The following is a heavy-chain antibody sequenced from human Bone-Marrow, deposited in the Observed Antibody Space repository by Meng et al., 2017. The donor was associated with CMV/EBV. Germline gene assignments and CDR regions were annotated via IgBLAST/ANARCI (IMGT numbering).Heavy chain of an antibody. J-gene: IGHJ5*02. Sequence: ASVKVSCKASGYTFTGYYMHWVRQAPGQGLEWMGRIDPNSGNTGYAQKFQGRVTMTRNTSKSTAYMELSSLRSEDTAVYYCARADRSFDFWSGYPRFDPWGQGTLVTVSS. V-gene: IGHV1-8*02. CDR1: GYTFTGYY. CDR2: IDPNSGNT. D-gene: IGHD3-3*01. CDR3: ARADRSFDFWSGYPRFDP.